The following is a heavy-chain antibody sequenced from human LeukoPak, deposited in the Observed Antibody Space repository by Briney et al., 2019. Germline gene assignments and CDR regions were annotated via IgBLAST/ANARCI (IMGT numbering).Heavy chain of an antibody. J-gene: IGHJ5*02. CDR3: ARVNPYSSSWYSVLPLDTINWFDP. CDR2: INHSGST. D-gene: IGHD6-13*01. CDR1: GGSFSGYY. V-gene: IGHV4-34*01. Sequence: SETLSLTCAVYGGSFSGYYWSWIRQPPGKGLEWIGEINHSGSTNYNPSLKSRVTISVDTSKNQFSQKLSSVTAADTAVYYCARVNPYSSSWYSVLPLDTINWFDPWGQGTLVTVSS.